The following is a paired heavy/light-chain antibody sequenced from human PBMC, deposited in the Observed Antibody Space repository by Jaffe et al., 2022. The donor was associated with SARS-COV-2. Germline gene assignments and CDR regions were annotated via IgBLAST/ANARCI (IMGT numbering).Light chain of an antibody. V-gene: IGKV4-1*01. J-gene: IGKJ4*01. CDR2: WAS. CDR1: QSVLYNSNKKNY. CDR3: QQYFGTPLT. Sequence: DIVMTQSPDSLAVSLGERATINCKSSQSVLYNSNKKNYLAWYQQKPGQPPKLLIYWASTRESGVPDRFSGSGSGTDFTLTISSLQAEDVAVYYCQQYFGTPLTFGGGTKVEI.
Heavy chain of an antibody. Sequence: EVQLVESGGGLVQPGGSLRLSCAASGFTFSTYWMSWVRQAPGKGLEWVANIEADGSTKTYVDSVKGRFTISRDNAKNSLYLQMNSLRAEDTALYFCATVGVAARFFEYWGQGALVTASS. CDR3: ATVGVAARFFEY. D-gene: IGHD6-6*01. CDR1: GFTFSTYW. V-gene: IGHV3-7*01. CDR2: IEADGSTK. J-gene: IGHJ4*02.